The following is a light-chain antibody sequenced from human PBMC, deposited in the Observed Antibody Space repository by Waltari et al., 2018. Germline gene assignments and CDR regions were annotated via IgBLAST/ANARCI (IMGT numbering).Light chain of an antibody. J-gene: IGLJ2*01. CDR2: EVT. CDR1: SSDVGGSSI. CDR3: CSYAGGDTLI. V-gene: IGLV2-23*02. Sequence: QSALTQPASVSGSPGKSITISCTGTSSDVGGSSIVSWSQQHPGKAPTVIIYEVTKRPSGVSNRFSGSKSGNTASLTISGLQAEDEADYYCCSYAGGDTLIFGGGTKLTVL.